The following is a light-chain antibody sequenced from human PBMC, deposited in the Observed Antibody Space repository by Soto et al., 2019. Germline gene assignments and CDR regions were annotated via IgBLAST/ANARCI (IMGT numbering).Light chain of an antibody. CDR1: QSVSSSY. CDR2: DAS. Sequence: EIVLTQSPGTLSLSPGERATLSCRASQSVSSSYLAWYQQKPGQAPRLLIYDASNRATGIPARFSGSGSGTDFTLTISSLEPEDFAAYYCQQRSNWPPITFGQGTRREIK. J-gene: IGKJ5*01. CDR3: QQRSNWPPIT. V-gene: IGKV3D-20*02.